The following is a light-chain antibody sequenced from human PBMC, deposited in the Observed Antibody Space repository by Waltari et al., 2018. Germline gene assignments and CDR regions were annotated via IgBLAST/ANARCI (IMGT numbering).Light chain of an antibody. CDR3: CSYAGSYTWV. Sequence: SALTQPRSVYGSPGPSVPISCTGTPNDLGRYTSVSWYQQHPGKAPKLIILDVTKRPSGVPDRLSGSKSGNTASLTISGLRAEDEAEYYCCSYAGSYTWVFGGGTKLTVV. CDR2: DVT. CDR1: PNDLGRYTS. V-gene: IGLV2-11*01. J-gene: IGLJ3*02.